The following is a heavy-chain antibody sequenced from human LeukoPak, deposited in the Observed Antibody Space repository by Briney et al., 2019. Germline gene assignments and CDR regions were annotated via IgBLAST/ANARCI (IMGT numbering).Heavy chain of an antibody. D-gene: IGHD3-22*01. Sequence: PSETLSLTCTVSGGSISSYYWSWIRQPAEKGLAWIGYLYHSGSTDYNPSLKSRVTISVDTSKNQFSLKLSSVTAADTAVYYCAREVHYYDSSGYYNWFDPWGQGTLVTVSS. CDR3: AREVHYYDSSGYYNWFDP. J-gene: IGHJ5*02. CDR2: LYHSGST. CDR1: GGSISSYY. V-gene: IGHV4-59*01.